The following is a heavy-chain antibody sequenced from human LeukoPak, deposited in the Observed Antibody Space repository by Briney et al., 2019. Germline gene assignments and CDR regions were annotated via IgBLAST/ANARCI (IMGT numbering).Heavy chain of an antibody. CDR1: GFTVSNYW. CDR3: VHETKRRDRRYFDY. J-gene: IGHJ4*02. Sequence: GGSRRLSCAASGFTVSNYWMHWVRQAPGEGLVWVSLSNSDASTTSYADSVKGRFTISRDNAKNTLYLQMHTLRAEATAVSSCVHETKRRDRRYFDYWGQGTLVTVSS. V-gene: IGHV3-74*01. CDR2: SNSDASTT.